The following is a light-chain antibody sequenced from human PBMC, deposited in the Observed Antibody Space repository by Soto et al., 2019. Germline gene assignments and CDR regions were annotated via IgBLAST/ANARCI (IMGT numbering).Light chain of an antibody. J-gene: IGKJ1*01. Sequence: EIVLTQSPATLSLSPGERATLSCRASQSVSSYLAWYQQKPGQAPRLLIYGASSRATGIPDRFSGSGSGTDFTLTISRLEPEDFAVYYCQQYGSSRWTFGQGPRWIS. CDR2: GAS. CDR1: QSVSSY. V-gene: IGKV3-20*01. CDR3: QQYGSSRWT.